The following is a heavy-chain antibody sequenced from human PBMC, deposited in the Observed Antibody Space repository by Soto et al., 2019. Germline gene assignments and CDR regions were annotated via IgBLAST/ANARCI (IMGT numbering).Heavy chain of an antibody. D-gene: IGHD6-13*01. CDR3: ARAPRRSWYSL. J-gene: IGHJ1*01. Sequence: QVQLVQSGAEVKKPGASVKVSCKASGYTFTSYGISWVRQAPGQGLEWMGWISAYNGNTNYAQKLQGRVTMTTDTSTITAYMELSNLRSDDTAVYYGARAPRRSWYSLWGQITLVTVAS. V-gene: IGHV1-18*01. CDR1: GYTFTSYG. CDR2: ISAYNGNT.